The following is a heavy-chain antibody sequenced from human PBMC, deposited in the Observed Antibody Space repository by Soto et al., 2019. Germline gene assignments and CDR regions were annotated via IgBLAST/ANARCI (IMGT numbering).Heavy chain of an antibody. Sequence: QVQLQESGPGLVKPSQTLSLTCTVSGGSISSGGYYWSWIRQHPGKGLEWIGYIYYSGSTYYNPSLKSRVTVSVDTSKNQFSLKLSSVTAADTAVYYCARSGVAAADHYYYGMDVWGQGTTVTVSS. CDR3: ARSGVAAADHYYYGMDV. J-gene: IGHJ6*02. CDR2: IYYSGST. CDR1: GGSISSGGYY. V-gene: IGHV4-31*03. D-gene: IGHD6-13*01.